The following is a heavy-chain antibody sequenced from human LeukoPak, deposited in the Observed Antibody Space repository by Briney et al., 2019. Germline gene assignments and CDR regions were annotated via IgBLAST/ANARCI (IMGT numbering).Heavy chain of an antibody. V-gene: IGHV3-53*04. J-gene: IGHJ5*02. D-gene: IGHD3-3*01. CDR1: GFTVSSNY. CDR2: IYSGGST. CDR3: ARAVSGDFWSGYLFDP. Sequence: GGSLRLSCAASGFTVSSNYMSWVRQAPGKGLEWVSVIYSGGSTYYADSVKGRFTVSRHNSKNTLYLQMNSLRAEDTAVYYCARAVSGDFWSGYLFDPWGQGTRVTVSS.